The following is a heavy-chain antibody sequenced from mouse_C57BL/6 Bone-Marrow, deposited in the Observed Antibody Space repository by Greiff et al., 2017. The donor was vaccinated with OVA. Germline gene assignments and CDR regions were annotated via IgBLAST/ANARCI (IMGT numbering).Heavy chain of an antibody. CDR3: AKGGRGGYFDY. V-gene: IGHV1-69*01. D-gene: IGHD3-3*01. Sequence: QVQLQQPGAELVMPGASVKLSCKASGYTFTSYWMHWVKQRPGQGLEWIGEIDPSDSYTNSNQKFKGKSTLTVDKSSSTAYMQRSSLTSEDSAVYYCAKGGRGGYFDYWGQGTTLTVSS. CDR2: IDPSDSYT. CDR1: GYTFTSYW. J-gene: IGHJ2*01.